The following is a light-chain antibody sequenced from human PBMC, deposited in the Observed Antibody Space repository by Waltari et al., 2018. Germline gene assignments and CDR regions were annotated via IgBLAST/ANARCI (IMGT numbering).Light chain of an antibody. J-gene: IGKJ1*01. CDR3: QKYNGAPWT. CDR2: DAS. Sequence: LPCLASRDISHYLAWYQQKPGTLASRLIFDASILESGIVSRFRGSGSGTDFTLTISSLEPEDIGTYYCQKYNGAPWTFGQGTKVEIK. CDR1: RDISHY. V-gene: IGKV1-27*01.